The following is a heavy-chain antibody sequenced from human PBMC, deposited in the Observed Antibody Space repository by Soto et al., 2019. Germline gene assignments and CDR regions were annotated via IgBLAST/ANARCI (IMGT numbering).Heavy chain of an antibody. D-gene: IGHD2-2*01. CDR2: INHSGST. CDR3: ARNIVVVPAASGGSEYYYYMDV. V-gene: IGHV4-34*01. Sequence: SETLSLTCAVYGGSFSGYYWSWIRQPPGKGLEWIGEINHSGSTNYNPSLKSRVTISVDTSKNQFSLKLSSVTAADTAVYYCARNIVVVPAASGGSEYYYYMDVWGKGTTVTVSS. CDR1: GGSFSGYY. J-gene: IGHJ6*03.